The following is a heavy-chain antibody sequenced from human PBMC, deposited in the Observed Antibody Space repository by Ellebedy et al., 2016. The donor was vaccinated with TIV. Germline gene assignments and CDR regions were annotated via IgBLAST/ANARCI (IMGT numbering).Heavy chain of an antibody. D-gene: IGHD6-19*01. V-gene: IGHV4-59*01. CDR2: IYYSGST. CDR1: GGSTSSYY. CDR3: ARAPSSGWLDFDY. J-gene: IGHJ4*02. Sequence: MPSETLFLTCTVSGGSTSSYYWSWIRQPPGKGLEWIGYIYYSGSTNYNPSLKSRVTISVDTSKNQFSLKLSSVTAADTAVYYCARAPSSGWLDFDYWGQGTLVTVSS.